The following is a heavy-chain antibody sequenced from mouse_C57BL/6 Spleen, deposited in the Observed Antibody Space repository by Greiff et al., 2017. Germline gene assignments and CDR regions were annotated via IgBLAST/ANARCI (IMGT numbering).Heavy chain of an antibody. CDR2: IDPENGDT. D-gene: IGHD2-5*01. J-gene: IGHJ2*01. CDR3: TTSNYSNYV. CDR1: GFNIKDDY. V-gene: IGHV14-4*01. Sequence: VQLQQSGAELVRPGASVKLSCTASGFNIKDDYMHWVKQRPEQGLEWIGWIDPENGDTEYASKFQGKATITADPSSNTAYLQLSSLTSEDTAVYYCTTSNYSNYVWGQGTTLTVSS.